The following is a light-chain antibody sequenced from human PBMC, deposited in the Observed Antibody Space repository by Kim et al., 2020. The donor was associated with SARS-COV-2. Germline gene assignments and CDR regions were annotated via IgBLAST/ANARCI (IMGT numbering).Light chain of an antibody. Sequence: DIQMTQSPSTLSASVGDRVTLTCRASQSISSWLAWYQQKPGKAPKLLIYKASSLESGVPSSFSGSGSGTKFTLTVSSLQPDDFAIYYCQQYNSYPWTFGHGTKVDIK. J-gene: IGKJ1*01. V-gene: IGKV1-5*03. CDR1: QSISSW. CDR3: QQYNSYPWT. CDR2: KAS.